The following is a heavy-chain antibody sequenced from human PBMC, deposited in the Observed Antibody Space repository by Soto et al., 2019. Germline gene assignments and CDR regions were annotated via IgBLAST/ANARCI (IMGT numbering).Heavy chain of an antibody. J-gene: IGHJ4*02. CDR2: IGGSGGNT. CDR1: GFIFNAYA. D-gene: IGHD4-4*01. Sequence: EVQLLESGGGLVQPGWSLRLSCAASGFIFNAYAMTWVRQAPGKGLECVSAIGGSGGNTYYAASVKGRFTIPRDNSKATVDLEMNRLRVADTAVYFCARVASDYINSADHWGQGVMCTVS. V-gene: IGHV3-23*01. CDR3: ARVASDYINSADH.